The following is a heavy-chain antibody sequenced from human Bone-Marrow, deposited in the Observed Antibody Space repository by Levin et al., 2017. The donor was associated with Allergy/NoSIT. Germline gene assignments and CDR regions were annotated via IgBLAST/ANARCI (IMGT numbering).Heavy chain of an antibody. V-gene: IGHV3-33*01. D-gene: IGHD3-22*01. CDR1: GFVFSGYG. Sequence: QAGGSLRLSCAASGFVFSGYGMHWVRQAPGKGLEWVAVIWYDGVNKYYADSVKGRFTISRDNSNSTLILEMTSLRVDDTAVYYCAREKWPYDSSGYSYYFDYWGQGALVTVSA. CDR2: IWYDGVNK. J-gene: IGHJ4*02. CDR3: AREKWPYDSSGYSYYFDY.